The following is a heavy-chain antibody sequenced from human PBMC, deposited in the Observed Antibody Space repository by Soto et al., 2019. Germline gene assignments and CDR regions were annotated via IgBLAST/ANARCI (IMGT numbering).Heavy chain of an antibody. CDR2: INHSGST. D-gene: IGHD2-15*01. Sequence: QVQLQQWGAGLLKPSETLSLTCAVYGGSFSGYYWSWFRQPPGKGLEWIGEINHSGSTNYNPSLKSRVTISVDTSKNQFSLKLSSVTAADTAVYYCARGRVVVVVAATGWFDPWGQGTLVTVSS. CDR1: GGSFSGYY. J-gene: IGHJ5*02. CDR3: ARGRVVVVVAATGWFDP. V-gene: IGHV4-34*01.